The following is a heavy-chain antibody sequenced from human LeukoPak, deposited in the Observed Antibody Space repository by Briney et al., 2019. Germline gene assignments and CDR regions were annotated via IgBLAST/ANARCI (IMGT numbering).Heavy chain of an antibody. CDR2: IYYSGST. J-gene: IGHJ5*02. V-gene: IGHV4-31*03. CDR3: ARVRGPVAGTGNWLDP. CDR1: GGSIRSGGYY. Sequence: SETLSLTCTVSGGSIRSGGYYWSWIRQHPGKGLEWIGYIYYSGSTYYSPSLKSRVTISVDTSKNQFSLKLSSVTVADTAVYYCARVRGPVAGTGNWLDPWGQGTLVTVSS. D-gene: IGHD6-19*01.